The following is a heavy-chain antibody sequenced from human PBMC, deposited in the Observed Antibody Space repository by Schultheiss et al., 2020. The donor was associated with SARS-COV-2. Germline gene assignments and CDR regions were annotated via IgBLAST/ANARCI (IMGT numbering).Heavy chain of an antibody. Sequence: SETLSLTCAVSGGSINNDNWWFSWVRQPPGKGLEWLGEIHHAGSLHYNPSLNSRVTISMDKSKNQFSLSLSSVTAADTAVYYCARDRNYYGSGSSVFDYWGQGTLVTVSS. D-gene: IGHD3-10*01. CDR3: ARDRNYYGSGSSVFDY. V-gene: IGHV4-4*02. J-gene: IGHJ4*02. CDR1: GGSINNDNW. CDR2: IHHAGSL.